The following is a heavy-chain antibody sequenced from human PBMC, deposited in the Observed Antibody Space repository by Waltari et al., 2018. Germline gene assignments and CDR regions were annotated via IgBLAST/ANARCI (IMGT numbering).Heavy chain of an antibody. J-gene: IGHJ3*02. CDR1: GFTFDDYA. D-gene: IGHD2-15*01. V-gene: IGHV3-9*01. CDR2: ISWNSGSI. Sequence: EVQLVESGGGLVQPGRSLRLSCAASGFTFDDYAMHWVRQAPGKGLEWVSGISWNSGSIGYADSVKGRFTISRDNAKNSLYLQMNSLRAEDTALYYCAKAQGGGGGAFDIWGQGTMVTVSS. CDR3: AKAQGGGGGAFDI.